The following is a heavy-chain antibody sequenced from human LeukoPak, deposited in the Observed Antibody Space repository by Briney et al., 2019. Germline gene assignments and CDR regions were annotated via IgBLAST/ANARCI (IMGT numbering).Heavy chain of an antibody. J-gene: IGHJ5*02. CDR2: IYSGRST. D-gene: IGHD6-13*01. CDR1: GFTVSSNY. CDR3: ARVGSNWYAIWFDP. V-gene: IGHV3-66*01. Sequence: PGGSLRLSCAAFGFTVSSNYMGWVRPAPGEVLEGGSVIYSGRSTHYADSVKGRFTISRDNCKNTLYLQMNSLRAEDPAVYYCARVGSNWYAIWFDPWGQGTLVTVSA.